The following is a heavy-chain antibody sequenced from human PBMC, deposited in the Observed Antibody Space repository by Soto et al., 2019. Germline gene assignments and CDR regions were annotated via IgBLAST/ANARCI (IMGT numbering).Heavy chain of an antibody. CDR3: ARENYGDYLNWFDP. CDR2: IWSDGSNK. D-gene: IGHD4-17*01. V-gene: IGHV3-30*12. J-gene: IGHJ5*02. Sequence: GLPLRHSCAAAGFTFSNYGMHRVRQAPGKGLEWVAVIWSDGSNKYYADSVKGRFTISRDNAKNSLYLQMNSLRDEDTAVYYCARENYGDYLNWFDPWGQGTLVTVSS. CDR1: GFTFSNYG.